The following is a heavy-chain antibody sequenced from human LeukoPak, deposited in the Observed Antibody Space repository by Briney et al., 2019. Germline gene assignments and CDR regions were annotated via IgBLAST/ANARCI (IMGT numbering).Heavy chain of an antibody. CDR1: GFTFEKHG. CDR2: LNWNGGST. Sequence: GGSLRLSCAASGFTFEKHGMSWVRQAPGKGLEWVSGLNWNGGSTGYADSVKGRFTISRDNAKKSLYLQTNSLRAEDTALYYCARDGSYIGLDVWGQGTMVTVSS. V-gene: IGHV3-20*04. CDR3: ARDGSYIGLDV. D-gene: IGHD1-26*01. J-gene: IGHJ3*01.